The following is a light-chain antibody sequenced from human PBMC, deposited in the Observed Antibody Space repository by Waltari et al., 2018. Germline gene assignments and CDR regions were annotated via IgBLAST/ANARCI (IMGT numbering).Light chain of an antibody. Sequence: DLQLTQSPSTLSASVGDRVTITCRASQSISSWLAWYQQKPGKAPKLLIYKASSLESGVPSRFSGGGSGTDFTLTISSLQPDDSATYYCQQYISFSKTFGQGTKVEIE. J-gene: IGKJ1*01. CDR3: QQYISFSKT. V-gene: IGKV1-5*03. CDR1: QSISSW. CDR2: KAS.